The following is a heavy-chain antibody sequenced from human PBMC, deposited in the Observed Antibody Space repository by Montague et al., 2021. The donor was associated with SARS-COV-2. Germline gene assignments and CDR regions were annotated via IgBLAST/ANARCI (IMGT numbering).Heavy chain of an antibody. Sequence: PALVKPTQTLTLTCTFSGFSLSTPNVGVGWIRQPPGKALEWVAVIYSNDEKRYSPSLRNRLTIIKDTAKNQVVLSLTYVDPVDTATYYCAHLIRYYDIFTGIPFDYWGQGSRVTVSS. J-gene: IGHJ4*02. CDR1: GFSLSTPNVG. CDR2: IYSNDEK. D-gene: IGHD3-9*01. V-gene: IGHV2-5*01. CDR3: AHLIRYYDIFTGIPFDY.